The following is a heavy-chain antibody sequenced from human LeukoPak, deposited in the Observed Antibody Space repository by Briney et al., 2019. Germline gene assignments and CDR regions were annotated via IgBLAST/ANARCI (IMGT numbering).Heavy chain of an antibody. J-gene: IGHJ4*02. Sequence: GGSLRLSCAVSGFTFSSYWMHWVRQAPGKGLVWVSRINSDGSSTSYADSVKGRFTVSRDNAKNTLYLQMNSLRVEDTAVYYCARGTPSMSAYWGQGTLVTVSS. CDR3: ARGTPSMSAY. V-gene: IGHV3-74*01. D-gene: IGHD6-6*01. CDR2: INSDGSST. CDR1: GFTFSSYW.